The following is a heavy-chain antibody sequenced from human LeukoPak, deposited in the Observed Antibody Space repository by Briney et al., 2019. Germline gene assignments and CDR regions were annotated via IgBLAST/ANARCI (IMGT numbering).Heavy chain of an antibody. D-gene: IGHD3-22*01. CDR2: IYCSGST. CDR1: GGSISSYY. V-gene: IGHV4-59*01. J-gene: IGHJ4*02. Sequence: SETLSLTCTVSGGSISSYYWSWIRQPPGKGLEWIGYIYCSGSTNYNPSLKSRVTISVDTSKNQFSLKLSSVTAADTAVYYCARSSYDSSGYYYPYYFDYWGQGTLVTVSS. CDR3: ARSSYDSSGYYYPYYFDY.